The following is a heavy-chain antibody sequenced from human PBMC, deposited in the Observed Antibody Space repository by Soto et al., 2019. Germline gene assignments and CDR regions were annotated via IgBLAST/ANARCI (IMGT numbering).Heavy chain of an antibody. CDR2: IIPILGIA. Sequence: QVQLVQSGAEVKKPGSSVKVSCKASGGTFSSYTISWVQQAPGQGLEWMGRIIPILGIANYAQKFQGRVTITADKSTSTAYMELSSLRSEDTAVYYCARGNHYDILTGYYTDDAFDIWGQGTMVTVSS. D-gene: IGHD3-9*01. J-gene: IGHJ3*02. V-gene: IGHV1-69*02. CDR3: ARGNHYDILTGYYTDDAFDI. CDR1: GGTFSSYT.